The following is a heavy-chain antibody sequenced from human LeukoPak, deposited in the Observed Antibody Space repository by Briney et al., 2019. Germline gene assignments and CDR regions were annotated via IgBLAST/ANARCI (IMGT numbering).Heavy chain of an antibody. J-gene: IGHJ6*04. CDR2: INHSGST. CDR3: ARFVRHCSSTSCYYYYGMDV. CDR1: GGSFSGYY. Sequence: PSETLSLTCAVYGGSFSGYYWSWIRQPPAKGLEWIGEINHSGSTNYNPSLKSRVTISVDTSKNQFSLKLSSVTAADTAVYYCARFVRHCSSTSCYYYYGMDVWGKGTTVTVSS. V-gene: IGHV4-34*01. D-gene: IGHD2-2*01.